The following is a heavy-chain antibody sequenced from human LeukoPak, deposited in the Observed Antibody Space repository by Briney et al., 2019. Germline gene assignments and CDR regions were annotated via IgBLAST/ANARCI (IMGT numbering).Heavy chain of an antibody. CDR3: AKDARRSSGWWFFDH. CDR2: ISRNGGST. CDR1: GFTFDSYA. V-gene: IGHV3-64*01. D-gene: IGHD6-19*01. J-gene: IGHJ4*02. Sequence: GGSLRLSCAASGFTFDSYAMHWVRQAPGKGLEYVSAISRNGGSTFYANSVEGRFTISRDNSKNTLYLQMNSLRAEDTAVYYCAKDARRSSGWWFFDHWGQGTLVTVSS.